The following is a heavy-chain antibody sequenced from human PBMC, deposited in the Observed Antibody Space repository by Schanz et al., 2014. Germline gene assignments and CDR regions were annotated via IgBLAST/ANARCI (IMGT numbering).Heavy chain of an antibody. CDR3: ATVSYDFWSGKDYYSFHMDV. D-gene: IGHD3-3*01. J-gene: IGHJ6*03. CDR1: GFTFSQYG. V-gene: IGHV3-72*01. Sequence: EVQLVESGGGLVKPGGSLRLSCAASGFTFSQYGMHWVRQTPGKGLEWIGRITNKPNNYNTEYAASVKGRFTISRDDSRNSLYLQMSSLKTEDAAVYYCATVSYDFWSGKDYYSFHMDVWGKGTTVNVSS. CDR2: ITNKPNNYNT.